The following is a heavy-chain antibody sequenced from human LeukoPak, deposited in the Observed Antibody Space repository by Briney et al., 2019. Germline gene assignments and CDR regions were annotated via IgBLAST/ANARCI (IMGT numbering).Heavy chain of an antibody. V-gene: IGHV4-39*01. CDR2: IKYGGSA. CDR3: ARQYRGAHQYYYMDF. Sequence: SETLSLTCTVSSDSISISRYYWVWIRQPPGKGLEWIGSIKYGGSAFYNPPLKSRVTVSADTSKNEFSLKLSSVTAAHTAVYYCARQYRGAHQYYYMDFWGKGTTVIVSS. J-gene: IGHJ6*03. D-gene: IGHD3-16*01. CDR1: SDSISISRYY.